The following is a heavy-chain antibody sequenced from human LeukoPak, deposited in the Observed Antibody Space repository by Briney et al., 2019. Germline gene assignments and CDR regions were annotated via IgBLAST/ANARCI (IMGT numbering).Heavy chain of an antibody. Sequence: SVKASRKASGGTFSSYAISWVRQAPGQGLEWMGRIIPILGIANYAQKFQGRVTITADKSTSTAYMELSSLRSEDTAVYYCASSGYDSFVGLDYWGQGTLVTVSS. CDR2: IIPILGIA. CDR3: ASSGYDSFVGLDY. V-gene: IGHV1-69*04. CDR1: GGTFSSYA. J-gene: IGHJ4*02. D-gene: IGHD5-12*01.